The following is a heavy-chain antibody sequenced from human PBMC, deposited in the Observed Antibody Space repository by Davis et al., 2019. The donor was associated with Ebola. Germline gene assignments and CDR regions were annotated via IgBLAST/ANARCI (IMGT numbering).Heavy chain of an antibody. D-gene: IGHD3-22*01. Sequence: GGSLRLSCAASGFTFSNAWMNWVRQAPGKGLEWVGRIKSKTDGGTTDYAAPVKGRFTISRDDSKNTLYLQMNSLKTEDTAVYYCTTHYYYDSSGYYWGTKAEYYFDYWGQGTLVTVSS. CDR2: IKSKTDGGTT. CDR1: GFTFSNAW. J-gene: IGHJ4*02. CDR3: TTHYYYDSSGYYWGTKAEYYFDY. V-gene: IGHV3-15*07.